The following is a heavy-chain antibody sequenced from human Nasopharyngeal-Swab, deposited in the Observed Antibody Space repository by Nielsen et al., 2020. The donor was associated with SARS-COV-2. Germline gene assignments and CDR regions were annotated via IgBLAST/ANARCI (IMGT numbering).Heavy chain of an antibody. D-gene: IGHD6-13*01. V-gene: IGHV3-11*05. Sequence: GESLKISCAASGFTFSDYYMSWIRQAPGKGLDWLSYISSSSTHINYADSVKGRFTISRDNAKTSVYLQMNSLRPEDTAVYYCARDGSLSSPIDYWGQGTLVTVSS. CDR3: ARDGSLSSPIDY. J-gene: IGHJ4*02. CDR1: GFTFSDYY. CDR2: ISSSSTHI.